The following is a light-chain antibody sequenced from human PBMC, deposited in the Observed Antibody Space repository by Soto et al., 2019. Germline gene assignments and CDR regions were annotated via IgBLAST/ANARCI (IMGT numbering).Light chain of an antibody. CDR2: DAT. V-gene: IGKV1-33*01. CDR1: QAIGTF. Sequence: DIQMTQSPTSLSASVGDRVTITCQASQAIGTFLNWYQQKPGKAPKLLIFDATTLETGVPPRFSGSGFGTVFSLTISRLQAEDLATYYCQQFRDLPLTFGGGTKLEI. CDR3: QQFRDLPLT. J-gene: IGKJ4*01.